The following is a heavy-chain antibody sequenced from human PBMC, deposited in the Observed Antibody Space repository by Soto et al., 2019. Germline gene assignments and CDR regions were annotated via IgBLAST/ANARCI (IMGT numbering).Heavy chain of an antibody. CDR2: MIPIFGTA. CDR3: AGDLGVVVVAPQGGYYYYGMDV. V-gene: IGHV1-69*01. D-gene: IGHD2-15*01. Sequence: QVQLVQSGAEVKKPGSSVKVSCKASGGTFSSYAISWVRQAPGQGLEWLGGMIPIFGTANYAQKFQGRVTTTADESTSTAYLELSSLGREDTAVYYCAGDLGVVVVAPQGGYYYYGMDVWGQGTTVTVSS. CDR1: GGTFSSYA. J-gene: IGHJ6*02.